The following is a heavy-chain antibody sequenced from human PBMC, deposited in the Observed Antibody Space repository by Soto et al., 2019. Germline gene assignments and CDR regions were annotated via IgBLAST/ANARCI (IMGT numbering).Heavy chain of an antibody. D-gene: IGHD6-19*01. J-gene: IGHJ4*02. CDR2: IPHGGST. Sequence: QVQLQESGPGLVKPSGTLSLTCAVSSGSSSSSNWWSWVRQPPGKGLEWIGEIPHGGSTNYNPSLKSRITIRVDKYKNQCYLQLRAVTAAETGVYYGASLIAVANYWGQGTQVTVSS. CDR3: ASLIAVANY. V-gene: IGHV4-4*02. CDR1: SGSSSSSNW.